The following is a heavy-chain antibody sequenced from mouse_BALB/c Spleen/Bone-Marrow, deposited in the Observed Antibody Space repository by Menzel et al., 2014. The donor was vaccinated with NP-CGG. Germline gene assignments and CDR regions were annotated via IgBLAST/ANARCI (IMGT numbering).Heavy chain of an antibody. J-gene: IGHJ2*01. CDR2: INSNGGIT. V-gene: IGHV5-6-3*01. D-gene: IGHD3-2*02. CDR1: GFTFSNYG. CDR3: AKNQEAFDC. Sequence: EVQVVESGGGLVQPGGSLKRSCAASGFTFSNYGMSWVRQTPDKRLELVATINSNGGITYYPDSVKGRFTISRDNSKNTLYLQMSSLKSEDTAMYYCAKNQEAFDCWGQGTTLTVSS.